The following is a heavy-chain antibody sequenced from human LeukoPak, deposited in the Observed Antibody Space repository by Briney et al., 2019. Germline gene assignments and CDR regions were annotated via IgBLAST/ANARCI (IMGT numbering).Heavy chain of an antibody. Sequence: GGSLRLSCAASGFTVSTNYMSWVRQAPGKGLEWVSLIYSGGGTYYADSVKGRFTISRDNSRNTLSLQMNSLRVDDTAVYYCARGRIVVVPAGYYGMDVWGQGTTVTVSS. CDR2: IYSGGGT. CDR3: ARGRIVVVPAGYYGMDV. D-gene: IGHD2-2*01. CDR1: GFTVSTNY. J-gene: IGHJ6*02. V-gene: IGHV3-66*01.